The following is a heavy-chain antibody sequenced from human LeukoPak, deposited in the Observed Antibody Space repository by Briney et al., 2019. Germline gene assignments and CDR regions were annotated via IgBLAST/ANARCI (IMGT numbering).Heavy chain of an antibody. J-gene: IGHJ6*02. V-gene: IGHV1-18*01. CDR2: ISAYNGNT. CDR3: ARGGLLSDGLDV. CDR1: GYTFTSYG. Sequence: ASVKVSCKASGYTFTSYGFTWVRQAPGQGHEWMGWISAYNGNTNYAQKFQGRVTMTTDTSTSTVSMELRSLRYDDTAVYYCARGGLLSDGLDVWGLGTSVTVSS.